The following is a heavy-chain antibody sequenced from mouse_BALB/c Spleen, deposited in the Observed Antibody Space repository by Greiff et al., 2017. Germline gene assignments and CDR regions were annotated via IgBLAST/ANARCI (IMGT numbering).Heavy chain of an antibody. CDR2: ISYSGST. V-gene: IGHV3-2*02. CDR3: ARDSSYYFDY. D-gene: IGHD3-2*01. CDR1: GYSITSDYA. J-gene: IGHJ2*01. Sequence: VQLKESGPGLVKPSQSLSLTCTVTGYSITSDYAWNWIRQFPGNKLEWMGYISYSGSTSYNPSLKSRISITRDTSKNQFFLQLNSVTTEDTATYYCARDSSYYFDYWGQGTTLTGSS.